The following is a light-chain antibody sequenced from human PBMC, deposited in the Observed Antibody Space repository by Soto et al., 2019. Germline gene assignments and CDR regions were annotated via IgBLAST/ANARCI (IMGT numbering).Light chain of an antibody. Sequence: DIQMTQSPSTLSASVGDRVTITCRASQSISSWLAWYQQKPGKAPKLLIYKASILESGVPSRFSGSESGTEFTLTISSLQPDDFATYYCHQYNSYSWTFGRGTKVEIK. CDR1: QSISSW. CDR3: HQYNSYSWT. J-gene: IGKJ1*01. V-gene: IGKV1-5*03. CDR2: KAS.